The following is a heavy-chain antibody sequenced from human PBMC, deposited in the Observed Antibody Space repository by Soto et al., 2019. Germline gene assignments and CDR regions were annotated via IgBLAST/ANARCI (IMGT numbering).Heavy chain of an antibody. CDR1: GFTVSGNY. V-gene: IGHV3-53*01. CDR3: ARVINPWAFDI. J-gene: IGHJ3*02. CDR2: LYSGGPT. Sequence: EVQLVESGGGLIQPGGSLRLSCAASGFTVSGNYMTWVRQAPGKGLEWVSILYSGGPTYYADSAKGRFTISRDNSKNTLYLQINSLRVEDTAVYYCARVINPWAFDIWGQGTMVTVSS.